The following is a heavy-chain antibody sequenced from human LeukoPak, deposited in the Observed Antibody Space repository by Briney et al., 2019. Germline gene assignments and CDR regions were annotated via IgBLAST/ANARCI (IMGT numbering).Heavy chain of an antibody. CDR3: AREAFYSGSYHFDY. V-gene: IGHV3-53*01. J-gene: IGHJ4*02. CDR2: ISSGGST. CDR1: GFTVSIIY. D-gene: IGHD1-26*01. Sequence: GGSLRLSCAPSGFTVSIIYMSWVPPAPRKRLQCVSRISSGGSTYYADSVKGRFTISRDNSENSLYLQLTSLRAEDTAVYYCAREAFYSGSYHFDYWGQGTLVTVSS.